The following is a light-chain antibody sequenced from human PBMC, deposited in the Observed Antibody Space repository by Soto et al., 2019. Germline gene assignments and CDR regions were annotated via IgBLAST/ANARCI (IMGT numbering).Light chain of an antibody. CDR2: DVF. CDR3: QQYGNSPWT. CDR1: QSISIY. V-gene: IGKV3-11*01. Sequence: IVLTQSPATLSLSPGERATLSCRASQSISIYLAWYQHKPGQAPRLLIYDVFNRATGIPARFSGSRSGTDFTLTISRLEPEDFAVYYCQQYGNSPWTFGQGTNVDI. J-gene: IGKJ1*01.